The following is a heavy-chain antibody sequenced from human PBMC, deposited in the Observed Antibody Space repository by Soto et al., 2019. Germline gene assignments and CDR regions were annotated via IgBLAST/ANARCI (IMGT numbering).Heavy chain of an antibody. V-gene: IGHV4-31*03. J-gene: IGHJ4*01. CDR1: GVSISSGGYY. CDR2: IYHSGRT. CDR3: ARVKLVAVASLFSYYFDS. Sequence: SETLSLTCTVSGVSISSGGYYWGWIRQHPGKGLEWIGNIYHSGRTYYNPSLKSRVIMSVDTSKNHFSLNLNSVTAADTAVYYCARVKLVAVASLFSYYFDSWGQGTLVTVSS. D-gene: IGHD2-8*02.